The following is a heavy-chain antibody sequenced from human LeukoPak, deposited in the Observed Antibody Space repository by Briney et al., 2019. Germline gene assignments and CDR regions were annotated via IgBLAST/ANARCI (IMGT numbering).Heavy chain of an antibody. CDR1: GGSISSGDYY. CDR2: IYYSGST. D-gene: IGHD5-18*01. J-gene: IGHJ4*02. Sequence: SETLSLTCTVSGGSISSGDYYWSWIRQPPGKGLEWIGYIYYSGSTYYNPSLKSRVTISVDTSKNPFSLKLSSVTAADTAVYYCASGYSYGPFDYWGQGTLVTVSS. V-gene: IGHV4-30-4*01. CDR3: ASGYSYGPFDY.